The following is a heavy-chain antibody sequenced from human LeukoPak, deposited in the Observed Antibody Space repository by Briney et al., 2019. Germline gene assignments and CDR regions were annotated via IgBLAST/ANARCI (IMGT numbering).Heavy chain of an antibody. CDR1: GFTFSSYG. CDR2: ISYDGSNK. CDR3: ARDSRGYNYGDTFDS. V-gene: IGHV3-30*03. D-gene: IGHD5-18*01. J-gene: IGHJ4*02. Sequence: GGSLRLSCAASGFTFSSYGMHWVRQAPGKGLEWVAVISYDGSNKYYADSVKGRFTISRDNAKNSLYLQMNSLRADDTAVYYCARDSRGYNYGDTFDSWGQGTLVTVSS.